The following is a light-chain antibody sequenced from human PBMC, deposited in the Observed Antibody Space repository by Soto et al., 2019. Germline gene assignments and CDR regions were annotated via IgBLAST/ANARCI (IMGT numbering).Light chain of an antibody. CDR2: AAS. J-gene: IGKJ1*01. CDR1: HGINRY. Sequence: WMDQVRSSCCASTGARVTTPCRESHGINRYLAWYQQKPGKAPKLLIYAASSLDSGVPPRFSGSGSETDFTLTISCLQAEDVAAYYCKHHIGYSEAFGQGTKVDIK. CDR3: KHHIGYSEA. V-gene: IGKV1-8*01.